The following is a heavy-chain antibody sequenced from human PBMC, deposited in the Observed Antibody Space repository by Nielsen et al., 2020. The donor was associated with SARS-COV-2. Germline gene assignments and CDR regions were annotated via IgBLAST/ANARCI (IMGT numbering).Heavy chain of an antibody. CDR1: GFTFSSYA. CDR3: ASHGGYDILTGYYFDS. J-gene: IGHJ4*02. Sequence: GGSLRLSCAASGFTFSSYAMQWVRQAPGKGLEWVAVISYDGSNKYYADSVKGRFTISRDNAKNSLYLQMNSLRAEDTAVYYCASHGGYDILTGYYFDSWGQGTLVTVSS. CDR2: ISYDGSNK. V-gene: IGHV3-30-3*01. D-gene: IGHD3-9*01.